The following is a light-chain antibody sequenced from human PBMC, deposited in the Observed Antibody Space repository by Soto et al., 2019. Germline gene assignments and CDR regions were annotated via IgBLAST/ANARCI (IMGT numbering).Light chain of an antibody. J-gene: IGKJ4*01. V-gene: IGKV1-12*01. CDR3: QQADTFPLT. CDR2: AAS. CDR1: QGISSW. Sequence: DIQMTQSPSSVSASVGDRVTITCRASQGISSWVAWYQQKPGKAPNLLIYAASSLQSGVPSRFSGSGSGTEFTLTISSQQPEDFATYYCQQADTFPLTFGGGTKVEI.